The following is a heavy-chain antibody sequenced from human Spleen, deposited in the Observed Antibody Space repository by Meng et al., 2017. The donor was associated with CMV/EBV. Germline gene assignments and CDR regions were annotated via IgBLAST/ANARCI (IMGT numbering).Heavy chain of an antibody. CDR1: GYTFTSYY. Sequence: ASVKVSCKASGYTFTSYYMHWVRQAPGQGLEWMGIINPSGGSTSYAQKFQGRVTMTRDTSTSTVHMELSSLRSEDTAVYYCARDLPQFWSGYSYYYYYGMDVWGQGTTVTVSS. V-gene: IGHV1-46*01. J-gene: IGHJ6*02. CDR3: ARDLPQFWSGYSYYYYYGMDV. D-gene: IGHD3-3*02. CDR2: INPSGGST.